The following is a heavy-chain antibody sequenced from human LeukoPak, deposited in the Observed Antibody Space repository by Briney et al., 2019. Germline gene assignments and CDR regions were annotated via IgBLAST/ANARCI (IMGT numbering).Heavy chain of an antibody. CDR1: GYTFTSYD. V-gene: IGHV1-24*01. CDR2: FDPEDAET. Sequence: ASVKVSCKASGYTFTSYDINWVRQATGQGLEWMGGFDPEDAETIYAQKFQGRVTMTEDTSTDTAYMELSSLRSEDTAVYYCATEYDSSGYSPFGYWGQGTLLTVSS. D-gene: IGHD3-22*01. J-gene: IGHJ4*02. CDR3: ATEYDSSGYSPFGY.